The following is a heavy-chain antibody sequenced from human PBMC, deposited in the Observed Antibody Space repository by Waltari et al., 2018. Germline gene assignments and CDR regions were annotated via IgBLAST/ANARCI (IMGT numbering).Heavy chain of an antibody. V-gene: IGHV3-30-3*01. Sequence: QVQLVESGGGVVQPGRSLRLSCAASGFTFSSYAMHWVRQAPGKGLEWVAVISYDGSNKYYVDSVKGRFTISRDNAKNSLYLQMNSLRAEDTAVYYCARDGRVGGGSCYFDYWGQGTLVTVSS. CDR2: ISYDGSNK. CDR3: ARDGRVGGGSCYFDY. J-gene: IGHJ4*02. D-gene: IGHD2-15*01. CDR1: GFTFSSYA.